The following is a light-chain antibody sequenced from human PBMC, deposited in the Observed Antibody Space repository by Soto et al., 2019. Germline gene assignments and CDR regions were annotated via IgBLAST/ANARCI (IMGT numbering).Light chain of an antibody. V-gene: IGLV2-11*01. CDR3: CSYAGSYTLS. J-gene: IGLJ1*01. CDR2: DVS. CDR1: SSDVGGYNY. Sequence: QSALTQPRSVSGSPGQSVTISCTGTSSDVGGYNYVSWYQQHPGKAPKLMIYDVSKRPSGVPDRFSGSKSGNTASLTISGLQAEDEADYYCCSYAGSYTLSFGNGTKVTVL.